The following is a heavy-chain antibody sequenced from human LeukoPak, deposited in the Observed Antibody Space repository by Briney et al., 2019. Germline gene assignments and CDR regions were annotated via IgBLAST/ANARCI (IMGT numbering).Heavy chain of an antibody. CDR3: AREHYYGSGINFDY. CDR1: GGSISSSSYY. CDR2: IYYSGGT. V-gene: IGHV4-39*07. J-gene: IGHJ4*02. Sequence: SETLSLTCTVSGGSISSSSYYWGWIRQPPGKGLEWIGSIYYSGGTYYNPSLKSRVTISVDTSKNQFSLKLSSVAAADTAVYYCAREHYYGSGINFDYWGQGTLVTVSS. D-gene: IGHD3-10*01.